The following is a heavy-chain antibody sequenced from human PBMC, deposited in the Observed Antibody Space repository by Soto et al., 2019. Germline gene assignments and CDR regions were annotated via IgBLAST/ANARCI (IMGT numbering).Heavy chain of an antibody. CDR1: GFIFDSFA. V-gene: IGHV3-7*03. CDR3: AKSGDSAGWGRDF. D-gene: IGHD6-19*01. CDR2: INKGGDI. Sequence: HPVGSLRLSCVGSGFIFDSFAMNWVRQAPGKGLEWVAYINKGGDIYYAHSVKGRFTISRDNAKNSSFLQMSSLTDEDTAVYYCAKSGDSAGWGRDFRGPGTL. J-gene: IGHJ1*01.